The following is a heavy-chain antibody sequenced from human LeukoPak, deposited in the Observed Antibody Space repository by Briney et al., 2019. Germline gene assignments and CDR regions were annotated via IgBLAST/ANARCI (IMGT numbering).Heavy chain of an antibody. D-gene: IGHD3-16*01. J-gene: IGHJ4*02. CDR3: ARGGALLGGSWYFDY. V-gene: IGHV1-2*02. Sequence: ASVKVSCKASGYTFSDYYIHWVRQAPGQGLEWMGWISPNSGGTTYAQKFQGRVPMTRDTSISTAYMELSSLRSDDKAVYYCARGGALLGGSWYFDYWGQGTLVTVSS. CDR1: GYTFSDYY. CDR2: ISPNSGGT.